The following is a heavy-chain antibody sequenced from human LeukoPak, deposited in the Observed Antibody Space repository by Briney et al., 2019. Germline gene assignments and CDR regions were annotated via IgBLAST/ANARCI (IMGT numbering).Heavy chain of an antibody. J-gene: IGHJ3*02. CDR1: GFTFSSYS. D-gene: IGHD3-22*01. V-gene: IGHV3-21*01. CDR3: ARVPSYYDSSDLFFDI. CDR2: ISSSSSYI. Sequence: GGSLRLSCAASGFTFSSYSMNWVRQAPGKGLEWVSSISSSSSYIYYADSVKGRFTISRDNAKSSLYLQMNSLRAEDTAVYYCARVPSYYDSSDLFFDIWGQGTMVTVSS.